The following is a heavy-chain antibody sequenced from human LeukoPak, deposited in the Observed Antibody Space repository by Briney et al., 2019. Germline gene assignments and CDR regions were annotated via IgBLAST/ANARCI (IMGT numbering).Heavy chain of an antibody. J-gene: IGHJ4*02. D-gene: IGHD4-17*01. CDR1: GFTFSSYG. CDR2: ISYDGSNK. Sequence: GGSLRLSCAASGFTFSSYGMHWVRQAPGKGLEWVAVISYDGSNKYYADSVKGRFTISRDNSKNTLYLQMNSLRAEDTAVYYCAKALTTVTTPLWNWGQGTLVTVSS. CDR3: AKALTTVTTPLWN. V-gene: IGHV3-30*18.